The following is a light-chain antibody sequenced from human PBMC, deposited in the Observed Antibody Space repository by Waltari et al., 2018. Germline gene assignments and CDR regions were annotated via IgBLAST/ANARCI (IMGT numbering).Light chain of an antibody. Sequence: SYVLTQPPSVSVAPGETASIXCGENNIGXXSXHWYQQKPGQAPVLIVYDDSGRPSGIPERFSGSNSGNPATLTISRVEAGXEADYYCQVWDSASDHYXFXTGTKVTAL. CDR1: NIGXXS. CDR3: QVWDSASDHYX. CDR2: DDS. J-gene: IGLJ1*01. V-gene: IGLV3-21*02.